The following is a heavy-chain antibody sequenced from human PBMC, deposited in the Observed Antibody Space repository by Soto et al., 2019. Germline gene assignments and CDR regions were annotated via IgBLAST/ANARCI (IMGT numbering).Heavy chain of an antibody. Sequence: GGSLRLSCAASGFTFSSYGIHWVRQAPGKGLEWVAVISHDGSKTNYADSVKGRFTISRDNSKNTLYLQMNSLRAEDTAVYYCARGPYYYDSSGYGYWDQGTLVTVSS. CDR1: GFTFSSYG. D-gene: IGHD3-22*01. CDR3: ARGPYYYDSSGYGY. J-gene: IGHJ4*02. CDR2: ISHDGSKT. V-gene: IGHV3-30*03.